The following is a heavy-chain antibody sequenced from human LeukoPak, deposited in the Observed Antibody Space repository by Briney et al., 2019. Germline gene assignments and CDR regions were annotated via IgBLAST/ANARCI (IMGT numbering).Heavy chain of an antibody. V-gene: IGHV1-69*06. CDR1: GGTFSSYA. D-gene: IGHD1-26*01. CDR3: ARVYRPGGFGY. Sequence: ASVKVSCKASGGTFSSYAISWVRQAPGQGLEWMGGITPIFGTANYAQKFQGRVTITADKSTGTAYMELSSLRSEDTAVYYCARVYRPGGFGYWGQGTLVTVSS. CDR2: ITPIFGTA. J-gene: IGHJ4*02.